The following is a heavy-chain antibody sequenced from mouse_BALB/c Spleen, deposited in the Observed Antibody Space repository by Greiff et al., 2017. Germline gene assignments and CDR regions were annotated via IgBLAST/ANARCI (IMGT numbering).Heavy chain of an antibody. D-gene: IGHD2-2*01. CDR3: TREWFPDY. V-gene: IGHV1-15*01. J-gene: IGHJ2*01. Sequence: QVQLQQSGAELVRPGASVTLSCKASGYTFTDYEMHWVKQTPVHGLEWIGAIDPETGGTAYNQKFKGKATLTADKSSSTAYMELRSLTSEDSAVYYCTREWFPDYWGQGTTLTVSS. CDR2: IDPETGGT. CDR1: GYTFTDYE.